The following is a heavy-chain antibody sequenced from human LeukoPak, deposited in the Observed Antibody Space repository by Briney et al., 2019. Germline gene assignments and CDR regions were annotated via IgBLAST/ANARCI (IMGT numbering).Heavy chain of an antibody. J-gene: IGHJ4*02. D-gene: IGHD3-22*01. CDR2: ISPSGDST. Sequence: HPGGSVRLSCAASGFTFSSHSMSWVRQPPGEGLEWVAAISPSGDSTTYRDSVKGQFSISRDNSRNRLHLQMNSLRAEDTAVYYCAKEAYYDSSGSDYWGQGALVTVSS. CDR1: GFTFSSHS. V-gene: IGHV3-23*01. CDR3: AKEAYYDSSGSDY.